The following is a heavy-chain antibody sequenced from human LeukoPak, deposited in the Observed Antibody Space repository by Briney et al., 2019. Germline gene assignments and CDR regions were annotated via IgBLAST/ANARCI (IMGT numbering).Heavy chain of an antibody. CDR2: IYYSGST. CDR1: GGSISSSSYY. J-gene: IGHJ4*02. Sequence: SETLSLTCTVSGGSISSSSYYWGWIRQPPGKGLEWIGSIYYSGSTYYNPSLKSRVTISVDTSKNQFSLKLSSVTAADTAVYYCARGEGSGWLRGYYFDYWGQGTLVTVSS. D-gene: IGHD6-19*01. V-gene: IGHV4-39*07. CDR3: ARGEGSGWLRGYYFDY.